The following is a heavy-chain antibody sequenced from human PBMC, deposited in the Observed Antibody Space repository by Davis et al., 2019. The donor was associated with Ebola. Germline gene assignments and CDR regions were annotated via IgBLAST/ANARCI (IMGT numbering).Heavy chain of an antibody. Sequence: GESLKISCAASGFTFDDYGMSWVRQAPGKGLEWVSGLNWNGGITNYADSVKGRFTISGDNAKNSLYLQMNSLRAEDTALYYCARDRRGEWFPDYWGQGTLVTVSS. J-gene: IGHJ4*02. V-gene: IGHV3-20*04. CDR2: LNWNGGIT. CDR1: GFTFDDYG. CDR3: ARDRRGEWFPDY. D-gene: IGHD3-3*01.